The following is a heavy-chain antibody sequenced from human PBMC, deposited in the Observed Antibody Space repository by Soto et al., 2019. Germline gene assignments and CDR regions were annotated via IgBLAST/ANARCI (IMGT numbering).Heavy chain of an antibody. J-gene: IGHJ5*02. CDR2: IYWDDDK. V-gene: IGHV2-5*02. D-gene: IGHD4-4*01. CDR1: GFSLSTSGVG. CDR3: ARVYDDYSNSEVLGFDP. Sequence: QITLKESGPTLVKPTQTLTLTCTFSGFSLSTSGVGVGWIRQPPGKALEWLALIYWDDDKRYSPSLKSRLPSTTDTSKNQVVLKMTNMAPVDTATYYCARVYDDYSNSEVLGFDPWGQGTLVTVSS.